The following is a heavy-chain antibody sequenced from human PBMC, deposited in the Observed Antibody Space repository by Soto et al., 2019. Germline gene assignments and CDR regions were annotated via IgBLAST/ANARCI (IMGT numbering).Heavy chain of an antibody. CDR2: INHSGST. Sequence: SETLSLTRAVYGGSFSGYYWTWIRQPPGTGLEWIGEINHSGSTNYNPSLKSRVTISVDTSKNQFSLQLNSVTPEDAAVYYCANDPGYSLDYWGQGTQVTVSS. CDR3: ANDPGYSLDY. CDR1: GGSFSGYY. D-gene: IGHD5-18*01. V-gene: IGHV4-34*01. J-gene: IGHJ4*02.